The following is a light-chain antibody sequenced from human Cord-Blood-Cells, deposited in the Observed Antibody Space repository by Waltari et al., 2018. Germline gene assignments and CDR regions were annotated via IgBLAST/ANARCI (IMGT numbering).Light chain of an antibody. CDR3: QQYDNLPPTWT. J-gene: IGKJ1*01. CDR2: VAS. Sequence: DIQMTQSPSSLSATVGARVTTTCQASQDISNYLNWYQQKPRKAPKPLIYVASNLETGVPSRFSGSGSGTDFTFTISSLQPEDIATYYCQQYDNLPPTWTFGQGTKVEIK. V-gene: IGKV1-33*01. CDR1: QDISNY.